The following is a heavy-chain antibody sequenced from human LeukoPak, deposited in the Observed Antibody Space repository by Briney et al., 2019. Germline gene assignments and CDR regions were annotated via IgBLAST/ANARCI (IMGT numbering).Heavy chain of an antibody. V-gene: IGHV1-46*01. CDR2: INPSGGST. CDR3: ARDSSSYYYHFDY. D-gene: IGHD3-22*01. CDR1: GYTFTSYY. Sequence: ASVKVSCKASGYTFTSYYMHWVRQAPGQGLEWMGIINPSGGSTSYAQKFQGRVTITADESTSTAYMELSSLRSEDTAVYYCARDSSSYYYHFDYWGQGTLVTVSS. J-gene: IGHJ4*02.